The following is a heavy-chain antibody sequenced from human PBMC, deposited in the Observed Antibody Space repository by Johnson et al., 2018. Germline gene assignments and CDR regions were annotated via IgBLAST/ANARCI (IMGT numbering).Heavy chain of an antibody. CDR2: ISSDGSYE. CDR3: AKSVAIRGVHLDY. D-gene: IGHD3-10*01. CDR1: GFTFSSYG. V-gene: IGHV3-30*18. J-gene: IGHJ4*02. Sequence: QVQLQESGGGVVQPGRSLRLSCVASGFTFSSYGMHWVRHIQGKGLEWVAIISSDGSYENYAESVQGRFIISRDNSKSTFYLQMNSLRDGDTAVYFCAKSVAIRGVHLDYWGQGTLVTVSS.